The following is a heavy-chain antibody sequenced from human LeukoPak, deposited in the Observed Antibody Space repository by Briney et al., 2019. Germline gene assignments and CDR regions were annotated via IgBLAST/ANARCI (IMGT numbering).Heavy chain of an antibody. V-gene: IGHV3-7*01. J-gene: IGHJ6*02. Sequence: GGSLRLSCAVSGFSISNYWMTWVRQAPGKGLEWVANIKQDGSEKNYVDSVKGRFIISRDNAKNSVFLQMNSLRVEDTAVYYCAKVDVWGQGTTVTVSS. CDR3: AKVDV. CDR2: IKQDGSEK. CDR1: GFSISNYW.